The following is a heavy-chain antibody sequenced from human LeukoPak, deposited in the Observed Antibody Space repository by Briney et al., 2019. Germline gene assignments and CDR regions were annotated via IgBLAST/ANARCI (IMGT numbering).Heavy chain of an antibody. CDR3: AKDRDYTVTTGGAFDI. D-gene: IGHD4-17*01. Sequence: GGSLRLSCAASGFTFGDYAMNWVRQAPGKGLEWVSGVSWNSGSIDYADSVKGRFTISRDNAKNSLYLQMKSLRAEDTALYYCAKDRDYTVTTGGAFDIWGQGTTVTVSS. CDR2: VSWNSGSI. J-gene: IGHJ3*02. V-gene: IGHV3-9*01. CDR1: GFTFGDYA.